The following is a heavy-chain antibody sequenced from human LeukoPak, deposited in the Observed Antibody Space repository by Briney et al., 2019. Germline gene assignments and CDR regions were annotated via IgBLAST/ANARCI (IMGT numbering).Heavy chain of an antibody. CDR3: VKDREYSYDY. CDR1: GFTFSNYA. CDR2: ISINGADT. J-gene: IGHJ4*02. D-gene: IGHD2/OR15-2a*01. V-gene: IGHV3-64D*06. Sequence: GGSLRLSCSVSGFTFSNYAMHWVRQAPGKGLEYVATISINGADTYYPDSVKGRFTISRDTSKNTLYLQMSSLRAEDTAVYYCVKDREYSYDYWGRGTLVTVSS.